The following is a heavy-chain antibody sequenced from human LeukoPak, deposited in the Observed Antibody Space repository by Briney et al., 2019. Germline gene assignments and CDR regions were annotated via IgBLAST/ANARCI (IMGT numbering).Heavy chain of an antibody. CDR1: GFTFSNYG. V-gene: IGHV3-33*01. CDR3: ATTASRGPQSAEYFQY. J-gene: IGHJ1*01. Sequence: GRSLRLSCAASGFTFSNYGMHWVRQAPGKGLEWVAVIWYDGSNKYCSDSVKGRFTISRDNSKNPLYLQMNSLRAEDTAVYYCATTASRGPQSAEYFQYWGQGTLVTVSS. CDR2: IWYDGSNK.